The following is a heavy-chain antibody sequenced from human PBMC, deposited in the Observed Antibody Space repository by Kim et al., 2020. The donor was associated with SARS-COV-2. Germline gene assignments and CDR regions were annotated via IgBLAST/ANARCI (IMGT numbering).Heavy chain of an antibody. J-gene: IGHJ3*02. V-gene: IGHV3-11*03. CDR3: ARTGTTSAHGAFDI. D-gene: IGHD1-1*01. CDR2: ISSSSSSYT. CDR1: GFTFSDYY. Sequence: GGSLRLSCAASGFTFSDYYMNWIRQAPGKGLEWVSYISSSSSSYTNYADSVKGRFTISRDNAKNSLYLQMNSLRAEDTAVYYCARTGTTSAHGAFDIWGQGTMVTVSS.